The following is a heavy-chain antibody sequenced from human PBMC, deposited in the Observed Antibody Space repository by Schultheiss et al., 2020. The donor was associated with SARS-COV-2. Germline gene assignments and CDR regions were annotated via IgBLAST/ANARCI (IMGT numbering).Heavy chain of an antibody. CDR1: GFTFSSYG. CDR2: IWYDGSNK. CDR3: ATDSSSSGWYFRYGMDV. J-gene: IGHJ6*02. Sequence: GGSLRLSCAASGFTFSSYGMHWVRQAPGKGLEWVAVIWYDGSNKYYADSVKGRFTISRDNSKNTLYLQMNSLRAEDTAVYYCATDSSSSGWYFRYGMDVWGQGTTVTVSS. D-gene: IGHD6-19*01. V-gene: IGHV3-33*08.